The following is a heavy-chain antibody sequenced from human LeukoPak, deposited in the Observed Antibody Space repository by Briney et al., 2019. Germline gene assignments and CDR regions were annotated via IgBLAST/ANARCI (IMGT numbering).Heavy chain of an antibody. D-gene: IGHD2-2*01. J-gene: IGHJ5*02. V-gene: IGHV4-34*01. CDR2: INHSGST. CDR1: GGSFSGYY. Sequence: PSETLSLTRAVYGGSFSGYYWSWIRQPPGKGLEWIGEINHSGSTNYNPSLKSRVIISVDTSKNQFSLKLSSVTAADTAVYYCARVGYVGVVPAADNWFDPWGQGTLVTVSS. CDR3: ARVGYVGVVPAADNWFDP.